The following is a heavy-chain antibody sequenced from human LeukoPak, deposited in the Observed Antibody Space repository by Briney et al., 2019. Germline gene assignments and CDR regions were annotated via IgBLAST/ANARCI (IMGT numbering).Heavy chain of an antibody. CDR1: GYTFTGYY. D-gene: IGHD3-9*01. CDR3: ASYDILTGYLNDAFDI. J-gene: IGHJ3*02. Sequence: GASMKVSCKASGYTFTGYYMHWVRQAPGQGLEWMGWINPNSGGTNYAQKFQGRVTMTRDTSISTAYMELSRLRSDDTAVYYCASYDILTGYLNDAFDIWGQGTMVTVSS. V-gene: IGHV1-2*02. CDR2: INPNSGGT.